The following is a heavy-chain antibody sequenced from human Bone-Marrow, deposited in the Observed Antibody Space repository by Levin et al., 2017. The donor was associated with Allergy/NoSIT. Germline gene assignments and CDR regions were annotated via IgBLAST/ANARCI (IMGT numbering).Heavy chain of an antibody. CDR2: ISYDGSNK. V-gene: IGHV3-30-3*01. CDR1: GFTFSSYA. Sequence: GGSLRLSCAASGFTFSSYAMHWVRQAPGKGLEWVAVISYDGSNKYYADSVKGRFTISRDNSKNTLYLQMNSLRAEDTAVYYCARVVSYDILTGYYTGPWFDYWGQGTLVTVSS. D-gene: IGHD3-9*01. J-gene: IGHJ4*02. CDR3: ARVVSYDILTGYYTGPWFDY.